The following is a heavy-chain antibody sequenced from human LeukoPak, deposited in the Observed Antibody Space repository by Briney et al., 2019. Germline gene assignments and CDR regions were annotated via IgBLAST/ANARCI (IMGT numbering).Heavy chain of an antibody. D-gene: IGHD6-13*01. CDR3: ARDSPLDSSSPALDY. V-gene: IGHV3-33*08. CDR2: IWYDGSNK. J-gene: IGHJ4*02. CDR1: EFTFTNYA. Sequence: PGGSLRLSCAASEFTFTNYAMSWARQAPGKGLEWVAVIWYDGSNKYYADSVKGRFTISRDNSKNTLYLQMNSLRAEDTAVYYCARDSPLDSSSPALDYWGQGTLVTVSS.